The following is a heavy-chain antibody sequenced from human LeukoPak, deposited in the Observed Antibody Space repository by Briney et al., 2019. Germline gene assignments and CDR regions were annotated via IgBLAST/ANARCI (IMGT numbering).Heavy chain of an antibody. V-gene: IGHV1-18*01. Sequence: ASVKVSCKASGYTFTSYGISWVRQAPGQGLEWMGWISAYNGNTNYAQKPQGRVTMTTDTSTSTAYMELRSLRSDDTAVYYCARGGHSGSYFSLVDYYYGMDVWGQGTTVTVSS. D-gene: IGHD1-26*01. CDR3: ARGGHSGSYFSLVDYYYGMDV. J-gene: IGHJ6*02. CDR2: ISAYNGNT. CDR1: GYTFTSYG.